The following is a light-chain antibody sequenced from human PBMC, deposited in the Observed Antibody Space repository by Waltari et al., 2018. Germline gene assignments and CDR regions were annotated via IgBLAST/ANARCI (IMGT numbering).Light chain of an antibody. V-gene: IGKV3-20*01. Sequence: EIVLTQSPGTLSLSPGERATLSCRASQSVVNNYVAWYQQKPGQAPRLLIYGASSRATGIPDRFSGSGSGTDFTLTISRLEPEDFAVYYCKQYGRSPALILGGGTKVEIK. CDR2: GAS. J-gene: IGKJ4*01. CDR3: KQYGRSPALI. CDR1: QSVVNNY.